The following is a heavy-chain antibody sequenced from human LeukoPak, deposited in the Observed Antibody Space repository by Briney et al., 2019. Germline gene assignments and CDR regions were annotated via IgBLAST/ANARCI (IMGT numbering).Heavy chain of an antibody. CDR3: ARAHHFMFSGGEVGFDP. V-gene: IGHV1-46*01. CDR1: GYTFTSYY. CDR2: INPSGGST. Sequence: ASVKVSCKASGYTFTSYYMHWVRQAPGQGLEWMGIINPSGGSTSYAQKFQGRVTMTRDTSTSTVYMELSSLRSEDTAVYYCARAHHFMFSGGEVGFDPWGQGTLVTVSS. J-gene: IGHJ5*02. D-gene: IGHD2-21*01.